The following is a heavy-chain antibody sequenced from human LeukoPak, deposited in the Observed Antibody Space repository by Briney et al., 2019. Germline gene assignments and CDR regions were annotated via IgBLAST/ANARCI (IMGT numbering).Heavy chain of an antibody. J-gene: IGHJ4*02. Sequence: GGSLRLSCSGSGFAFSGFAMGWVRQAPGKGLEWVSSISGSGDNTYYADSVDGRFIVSRDNIKNTLYLQMNSLRAEDTAIYYCARGRGGDYVPSRFDYWGQGTLVTVSS. CDR1: GFAFSGFA. D-gene: IGHD4-17*01. CDR3: ARGRGGDYVPSRFDY. V-gene: IGHV3-23*01. CDR2: ISGSGDNT.